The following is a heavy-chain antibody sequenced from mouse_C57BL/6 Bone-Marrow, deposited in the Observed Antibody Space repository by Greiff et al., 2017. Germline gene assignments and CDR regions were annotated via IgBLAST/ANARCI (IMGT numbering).Heavy chain of an antibody. CDR1: GYTFTGYW. CDR3: AREGIYYDYYYAMDY. J-gene: IGHJ4*01. CDR2: ILPGSGST. V-gene: IGHV1-9*01. D-gene: IGHD2-4*01. Sequence: QVQLQQPGAELVKPGASVKLSCKATGYTFTGYWIEWVKQRPGHGLEWIGEILPGSGSTNYNEKFKGKATFTADTSSNTAYMQLSSLTTEDSAIYYCAREGIYYDYYYAMDYWGQGTSVTVSS.